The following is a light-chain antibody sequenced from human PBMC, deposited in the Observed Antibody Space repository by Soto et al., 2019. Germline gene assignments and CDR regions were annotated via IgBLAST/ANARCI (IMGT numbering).Light chain of an antibody. V-gene: IGKV1-27*01. CDR2: AAS. Sequence: DIQMTQSPSSLSASVGDRVTITCRASQDISNSLAWYQQKPGKVPKVLIYAASILQSGVPARFSGSGSGTDFTHTSSSLQPEDVATYYCQKYNSAPLTFGGGNKVEI. J-gene: IGKJ4*01. CDR1: QDISNS. CDR3: QKYNSAPLT.